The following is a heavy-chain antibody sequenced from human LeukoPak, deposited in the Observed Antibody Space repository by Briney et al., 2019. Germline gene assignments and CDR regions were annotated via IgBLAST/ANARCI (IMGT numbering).Heavy chain of an antibody. CDR1: GGSFSGYY. J-gene: IGHJ5*02. D-gene: IGHD5-12*01. Sequence: PSETLSLTCAVYGGSFSGYYWSWIRQPPGKGLEWIGEIDHSGSTNYNPSLKSRVSISVDRSKNQLSLRLSSVTAADTAVYYCARSQAGGYEVWFDPWGQGTLVTVSS. CDR3: ARSQAGGYEVWFDP. V-gene: IGHV4-34*01. CDR2: IDHSGST.